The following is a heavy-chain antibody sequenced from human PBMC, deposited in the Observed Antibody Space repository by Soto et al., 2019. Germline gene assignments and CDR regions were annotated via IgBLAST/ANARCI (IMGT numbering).Heavy chain of an antibody. CDR2: ISYDGNTQ. Sequence: QVHLVESGGGVVQPGRSLRLSCAASGFTFSDYGVNWVRQAPGKGLEWVALISYDGNTQYYADSVRGRFTISRDNSKNTLYLQRNSLRVEDTALYYCAKNGRMTLVGVAKGGFDSWGQGTLVTVSS. J-gene: IGHJ4*02. V-gene: IGHV3-30*18. CDR3: AKNGRMTLVGVAKGGFDS. D-gene: IGHD3-3*01. CDR1: GFTFSDYG.